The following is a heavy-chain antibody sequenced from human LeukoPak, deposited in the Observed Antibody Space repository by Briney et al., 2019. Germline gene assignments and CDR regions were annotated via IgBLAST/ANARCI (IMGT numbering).Heavy chain of an antibody. V-gene: IGHV4-31*03. J-gene: IGHJ5*02. CDR2: IYYSGST. D-gene: IGHD2-2*01. CDR3: AREVVPAAIRDLRWFDP. CDR1: GGSISSGGYY. Sequence: SQTLSLTCTVSGGSISSGGYYWSWIRQHPGKGLEWIGYIYYSGSTYYNPSLKSRVTISVDTSRNQFSLKLSSVTAADTAVYYCAREVVPAAIRDLRWFDPWGQGTLVTVSS.